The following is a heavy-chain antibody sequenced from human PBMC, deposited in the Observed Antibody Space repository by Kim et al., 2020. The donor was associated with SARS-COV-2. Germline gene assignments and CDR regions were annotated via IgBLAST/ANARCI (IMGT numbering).Heavy chain of an antibody. V-gene: IGHV4-39*01. J-gene: IGHJ5*02. D-gene: IGHD6-19*01. Sequence: PKSPVTISVDTSKTQFSLKLSSVTAADTAVYYCARNERQWLAVTLNWFDPWGQGTLVTVSS. CDR3: ARNERQWLAVTLNWFDP.